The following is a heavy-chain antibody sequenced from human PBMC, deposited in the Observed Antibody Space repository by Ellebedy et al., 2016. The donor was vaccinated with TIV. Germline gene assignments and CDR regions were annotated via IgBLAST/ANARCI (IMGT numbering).Heavy chain of an antibody. CDR1: LGSISSHY. CDR2: IYYTGST. Sequence: SETLSLXXTVSLGSISSHYWTWIRQPPGKGLEWIGNIYYTGSTSYSPSLTGRVTISIDTPKNQFSLKVTSVNAADTAVYYCAREFRYDFWRGPLDRWGQGTTVTVSS. V-gene: IGHV4-59*11. J-gene: IGHJ5*02. D-gene: IGHD3-3*01. CDR3: AREFRYDFWRGPLDR.